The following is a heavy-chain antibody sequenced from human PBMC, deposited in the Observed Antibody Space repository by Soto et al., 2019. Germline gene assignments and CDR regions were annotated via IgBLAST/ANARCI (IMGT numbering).Heavy chain of an antibody. D-gene: IGHD2-2*01. Sequence: SETLSLTCAVYGGSFTDYYWNWIRQPPGKGLEWIGEIHHTGTINYNPSFKSRVTLSVDTSKNQFSLNMKSVNAADTAVYYCARLYCSSPSCYSVGAFDIRGQGTMVTVSS. V-gene: IGHV4-34*01. CDR3: ARLYCSSPSCYSVGAFDI. CDR1: GGSFTDYY. J-gene: IGHJ3*02. CDR2: IHHTGTI.